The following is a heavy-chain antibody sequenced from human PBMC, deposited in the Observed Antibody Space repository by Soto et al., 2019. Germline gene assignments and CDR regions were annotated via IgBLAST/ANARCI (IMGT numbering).Heavy chain of an antibody. CDR3: ARVAAAGTALFDY. D-gene: IGHD6-13*01. Sequence: ASVKVSCKASGYTFTNYGVSWVRQAPGQGLEWMGWINPNSGGTNYAQKLQGWVTMTRDTSISTAYMELSRLRSDDTAVYYCARVAAAGTALFDYWGQGTLVTVPQ. J-gene: IGHJ4*02. V-gene: IGHV1-2*04. CDR1: GYTFTNYG. CDR2: INPNSGGT.